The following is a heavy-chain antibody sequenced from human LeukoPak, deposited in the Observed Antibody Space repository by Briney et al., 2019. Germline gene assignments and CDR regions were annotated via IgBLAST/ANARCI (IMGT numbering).Heavy chain of an antibody. CDR2: IKQDGSEK. D-gene: IGHD2-2*01. Sequence: QAGGSLRLSCAASGFTFSSYWMSWVRKVPGKGLEGVANIKQDGSEKYYVDSVKGRFTISGDNAKNSLYLQMNSLRAEDTAVYYCAREGIVVVPAANYLDYWGQGTLVTVSS. CDR3: AREGIVVVPAANYLDY. CDR1: GFTFSSYW. V-gene: IGHV3-7*01. J-gene: IGHJ4*02.